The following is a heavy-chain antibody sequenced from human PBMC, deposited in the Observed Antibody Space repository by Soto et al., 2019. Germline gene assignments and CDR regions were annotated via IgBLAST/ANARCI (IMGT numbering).Heavy chain of an antibody. J-gene: IGHJ6*02. Sequence: QVHLVESGGGVVQPGRSLRLSCAASGFTFSTYAMHWVRQAPGKGLEWVAVISYDGTTKYYADSVRGRFTISRDNSKNTLFQQMNSLRADDTAVYYCAKDGGGYNYGYVMLDKYYYGMDVWGQGTTVTVSS. V-gene: IGHV3-30-3*01. CDR3: AKDGGGYNYGYVMLDKYYYGMDV. CDR2: ISYDGTTK. CDR1: GFTFSTYA. D-gene: IGHD5-18*01.